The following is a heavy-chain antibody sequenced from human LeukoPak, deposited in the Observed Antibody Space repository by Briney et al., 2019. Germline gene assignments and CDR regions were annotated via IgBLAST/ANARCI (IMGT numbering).Heavy chain of an antibody. J-gene: IGHJ4*02. D-gene: IGHD1-26*01. V-gene: IGHV4-4*02. CDR1: GGSISSSNW. CDR2: IYHSGST. CDR3: ARGTSQWEPLDY. Sequence: SETLSLTCAVSGGSISSSNWWSWVRQPPGKGLEWIGEIYHSGSTNYNPSLKSRVTISVDTSKNQFSLKLSSVTAADTAVYYCARGTSQWEPLDYWGQGTLVTVSS.